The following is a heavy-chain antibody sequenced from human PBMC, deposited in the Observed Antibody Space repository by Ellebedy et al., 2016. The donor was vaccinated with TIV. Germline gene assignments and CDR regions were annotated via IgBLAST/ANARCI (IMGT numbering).Heavy chain of an antibody. Sequence: ESLKISXAASGFTFSSYSMNWVRQAPGKGLEWIGEINHSGSTNYNPSLKSRVTISVDTSKNQFSLKLSSVTAADTAVYYCARFDSSGYYRYYFDYWGQGTLVTVSS. CDR1: GFTFSSYS. CDR3: ARFDSSGYYRYYFDY. V-gene: IGHV4-34*01. J-gene: IGHJ4*02. D-gene: IGHD3-22*01. CDR2: INHSGST.